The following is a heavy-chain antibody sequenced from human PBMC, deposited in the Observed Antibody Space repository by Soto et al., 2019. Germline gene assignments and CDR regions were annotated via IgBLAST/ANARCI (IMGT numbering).Heavy chain of an antibody. J-gene: IGHJ4*02. CDR2: LSYTGNSFKP. D-gene: IGHD3-3*01. V-gene: IGHV4-30-4*01. CDR1: GASISGSDHY. Sequence: QVQLQESGPGLVKASQTLSLTCTVSGASISGSDHYWSWVRQPPGKGLEWIGHLSYTGNSFKPYYHPSLQSRLTMSLDTSKNQFPLKMTSVTAADTALYFCARSGRTLPDYWGQGALVSVSS. CDR3: ARSGRTLPDY.